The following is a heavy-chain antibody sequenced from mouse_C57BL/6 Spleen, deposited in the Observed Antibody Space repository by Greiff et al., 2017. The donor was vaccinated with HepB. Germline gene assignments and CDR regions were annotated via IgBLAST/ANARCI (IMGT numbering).Heavy chain of an antibody. J-gene: IGHJ3*01. Sequence: DVQLVESGGGLVKPGGSLKLSCAASGFTFSSYAMSWVRQTPEKRLEWVATISDGGSYTYYPDNVKGRFPISRDNAKNNLYLQMSHLKSEDTAMYYCARDHSAFAYWGQGTLVTVSA. V-gene: IGHV5-4*01. CDR2: ISDGGSYT. CDR1: GFTFSSYA. CDR3: ARDHSAFAY.